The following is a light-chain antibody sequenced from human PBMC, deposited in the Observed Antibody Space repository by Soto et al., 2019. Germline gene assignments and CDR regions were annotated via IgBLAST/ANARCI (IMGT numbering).Light chain of an antibody. V-gene: IGKV1-5*01. CDR1: QSISSW. CDR2: DAS. CDR3: HQYNSYSRT. Sequence: DIQMTQSPSTLSSSVGDRVTITCRASQSISSWLAWYQQKPGKAPKLLIYDASSLESGVPSRFSGSVSGTEFTLSISRLQLVLFATYYRHQYNSYSRTLVQG. J-gene: IGKJ1*01.